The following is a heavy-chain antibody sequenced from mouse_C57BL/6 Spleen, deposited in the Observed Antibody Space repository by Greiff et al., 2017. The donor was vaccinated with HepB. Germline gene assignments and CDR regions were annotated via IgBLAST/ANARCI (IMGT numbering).Heavy chain of an antibody. CDR1: GYTFTSYW. D-gene: IGHD1-1*01. V-gene: IGHV1-52*01. Sequence: QVQLQQPGAELVRPGSSVKLSCKASGYTFTSYWMHWVKQRPIQGLEWIGNIDPSDSETHYNQKFKDKATLTVDKSSSTAYMQLSSLTSEDSAVYYCAKPGAYYYSSSDWYFDVWGTGTTVTVSS. CDR2: IDPSDSET. CDR3: AKPGAYYYSSSDWYFDV. J-gene: IGHJ1*03.